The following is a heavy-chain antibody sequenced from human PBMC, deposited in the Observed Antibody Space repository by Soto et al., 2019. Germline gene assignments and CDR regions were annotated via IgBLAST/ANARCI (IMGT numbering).Heavy chain of an antibody. CDR1: GFTFSSYG. J-gene: IGHJ4*02. CDR2: IWYDGSNK. D-gene: IGHD6-6*01. Sequence: GGSLRLSCAASGFTFSSYGMHWVRQAPGKGLEWVAVIWYDGSNKYYADSVKGRFTISRDNSKNTLYLQMNSLRAEDTAVYYCARDSFGGGSGGSEYSSSSRIPHPDYWGQGTLVTVSS. CDR3: ARDSFGGGSGGSEYSSSSRIPHPDY. V-gene: IGHV3-33*01.